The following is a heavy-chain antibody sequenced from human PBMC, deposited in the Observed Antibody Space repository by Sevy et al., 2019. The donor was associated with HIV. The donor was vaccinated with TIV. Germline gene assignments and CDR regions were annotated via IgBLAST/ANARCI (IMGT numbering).Heavy chain of an antibody. CDR2: INSISTYI. V-gene: IGHV3-21*01. J-gene: IGHJ4*02. CDR3: ARGPDYYDSSGYYYQ. CDR1: GFILSSYS. Sequence: GGSLRLSCAASGFILSSYSMHWVRQAPGKGLDWVSSINSISTYIYYADSVKGRFTISRDNAKNSLYLQMNSLRAEDTAVYYCARGPDYYDSSGYYYQWGQGSLVTVSS. D-gene: IGHD3-22*01.